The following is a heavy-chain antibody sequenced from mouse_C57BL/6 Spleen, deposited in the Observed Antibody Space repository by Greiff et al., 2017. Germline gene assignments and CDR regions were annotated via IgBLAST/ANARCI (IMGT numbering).Heavy chain of an antibody. Sequence: QVQLQQPGAELVRPGSSVKLSCKASGYTFTSYWMHWVKQRPIQGLEWIGNIDPSDSETHYNQKFKDKATLTVDKSSSTAYMQLSSLTSEDSAVYYCARYYGSTPYAKGYWGQGTSVTVAS. J-gene: IGHJ4*01. D-gene: IGHD1-1*01. V-gene: IGHV1-52*01. CDR2: IDPSDSET. CDR1: GYTFTSYW. CDR3: ARYYGSTPYAKGY.